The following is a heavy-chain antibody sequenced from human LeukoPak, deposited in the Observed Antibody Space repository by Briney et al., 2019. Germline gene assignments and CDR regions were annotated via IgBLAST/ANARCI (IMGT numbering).Heavy chain of an antibody. D-gene: IGHD4-11*01. Sequence: SETLSLTCCVSGGFISNYYWSWIRQPPGKGLEWIGYMYYTGSTNYNPSLKSRVTISVDTSKNQFSLKLTSVTAADTAVYYCASYSNYDLTVVVWGQGTLVTVSS. CDR3: ASYSNYDLTVVV. CDR2: MYYTGST. V-gene: IGHV4-59*01. J-gene: IGHJ4*02. CDR1: GGFISNYY.